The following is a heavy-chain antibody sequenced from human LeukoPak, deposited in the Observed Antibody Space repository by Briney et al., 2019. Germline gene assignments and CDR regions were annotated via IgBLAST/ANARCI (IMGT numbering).Heavy chain of an antibody. V-gene: IGHV3-30*03. CDR2: ISYDGRNE. CDR1: GFTFRNYG. D-gene: IGHD6-13*01. Sequence: GRSLRLSCAASGFTFRNYGMHWVRQAPGKGLEWVAVISYDGRNEYYADSVKGRFSISRDNSKNTLSLQMSSLRAEDTAVYYCFLFTIAAPEFFDYWGQGTLVTVSS. CDR3: FLFTIAAPEFFDY. J-gene: IGHJ4*02.